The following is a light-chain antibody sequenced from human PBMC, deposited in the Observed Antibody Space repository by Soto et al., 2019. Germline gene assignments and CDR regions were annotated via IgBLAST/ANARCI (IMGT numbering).Light chain of an antibody. V-gene: IGKV3-20*01. CDR3: QQYGRSPRT. CDR1: QSVDSNY. CDR2: GAS. J-gene: IGKJ1*01. Sequence: EIVLTQSPGTLSLSPGERATLSCRASQSVDSNYLAWYQQKPGQAPRLLIYGASSRATGVPDTFSGSGSGTDFTLTISRLEPEDFALYYCQQYGRSPRTVGQGTKVDIK.